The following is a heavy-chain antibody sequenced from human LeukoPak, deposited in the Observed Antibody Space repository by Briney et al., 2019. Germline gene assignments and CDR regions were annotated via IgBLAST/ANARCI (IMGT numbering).Heavy chain of an antibody. CDR1: GITFSSDG. CDR3: ARDHPTMVRGVIIDYYYYMDV. D-gene: IGHD3-10*01. CDR2: INYDGSNK. J-gene: IGHJ6*03. Sequence: GGSLRLSCAASGITFSSDGMHWVRQAPGKGLEWVALINYDGSNKYYADSVKGRFTISRDNAKNSLYLQMNSPRAEDTALYYCARDHPTMVRGVIIDYYYYMDVWGKGTTVTVSS. V-gene: IGHV3-33*08.